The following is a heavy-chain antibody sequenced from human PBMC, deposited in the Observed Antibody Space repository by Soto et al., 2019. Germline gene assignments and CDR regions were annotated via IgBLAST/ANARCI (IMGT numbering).Heavy chain of an antibody. CDR2: ISWNSGSI. Sequence: EVQLVESGGGLVQPGRSLRLSCAASGFTFDDYAMHWVRQAPGKGLEWVSGISWNSGSIGYADSVKGRFTISRDNAKNSLCLQMNSLRAEDTALYYCAKDRPLEGQWLVTGFDYWGQGTLVTVSS. CDR3: AKDRPLEGQWLVTGFDY. V-gene: IGHV3-9*01. J-gene: IGHJ4*02. D-gene: IGHD6-19*01. CDR1: GFTFDDYA.